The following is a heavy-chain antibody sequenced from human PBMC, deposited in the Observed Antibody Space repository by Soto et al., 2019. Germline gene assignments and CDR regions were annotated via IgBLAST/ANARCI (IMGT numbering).Heavy chain of an antibody. J-gene: IGHJ5*02. D-gene: IGHD2-2*01. V-gene: IGHV1-18*01. CDR2: ISAYNGNT. CDR1: GYTFTSYG. CDR3: ARDTPHIVVVPAAMHWFDP. Sequence: GASVKVSCKASGYTFTSYGISWVRQAPGQGLEWMGWISAYNGNTNYAQKLQGRVTMTTDTSTSTAYMELRSLRSDDTAVYYCARDTPHIVVVPAAMHWFDPWGQGTLVTVSS.